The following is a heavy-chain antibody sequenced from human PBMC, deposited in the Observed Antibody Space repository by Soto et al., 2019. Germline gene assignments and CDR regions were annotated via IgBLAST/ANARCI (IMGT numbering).Heavy chain of an antibody. V-gene: IGHV1-18*01. J-gene: IGHJ5*02. Sequence: QVQLVQSGAEVKKPGASVKVSCKASGYSFTTYGISWVRQAPGQGPEWMGWISAYNGYTNYAHKFQGRVTMTTDTSTNTAYMELRSLRSDDTATYYCARDRGIAFGGEKGLNWFDPWGQGTLVTVSA. CDR1: GYSFTTYG. CDR3: ARDRGIAFGGEKGLNWFDP. CDR2: ISAYNGYT. D-gene: IGHD3-16*01.